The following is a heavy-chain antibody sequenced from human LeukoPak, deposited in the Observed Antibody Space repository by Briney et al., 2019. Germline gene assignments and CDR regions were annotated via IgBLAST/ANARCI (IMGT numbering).Heavy chain of an antibody. J-gene: IGHJ4*02. D-gene: IGHD5-18*01. Sequence: SVKVSCKASGGTFSSYAISWVRQAPGQGLEWMGRIIPILGIANYAQKFQGGVTITADKSTSTAYMELSSLRSEDTAVYYCAREAIQLWLLDYWGQGTLVTVSS. V-gene: IGHV1-69*04. CDR3: AREAIQLWLLDY. CDR1: GGTFSSYA. CDR2: IIPILGIA.